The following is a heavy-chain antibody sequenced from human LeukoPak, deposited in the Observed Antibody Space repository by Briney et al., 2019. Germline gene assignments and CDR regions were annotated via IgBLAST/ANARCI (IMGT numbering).Heavy chain of an antibody. D-gene: IGHD3-3*01. CDR3: ARGPFDEITIFGVVMSNYMDV. Sequence: NPGRSLRLSCAASGFTFSSYSMNWVRQAPGKGLEWVSSISSSSSYIYYADSVKGRFTISRDNAKNSLYLQMNSLRAEDTAVYYCARGPFDEITIFGVVMSNYMDVWGKGTTVTVSS. J-gene: IGHJ6*03. CDR2: ISSSSSYI. V-gene: IGHV3-21*01. CDR1: GFTFSSYS.